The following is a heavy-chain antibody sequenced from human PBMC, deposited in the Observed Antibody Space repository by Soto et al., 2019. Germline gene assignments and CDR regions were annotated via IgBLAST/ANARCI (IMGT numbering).Heavy chain of an antibody. J-gene: IGHJ4*02. CDR3: ASGIQLWLRRINNGYSG. CDR2: IIPMFGTA. Sequence: QVQLVQSGAEVKKPESPVKVSCKAPGGTFSTYAISWVRQAPGQGLEWMGGIIPMFGTANYAQRFQDRVTITADVSTNTVYMELSSLRSEDTAVYFCASGIQLWLRRINNGYSGWGQGTLVTVSS. D-gene: IGHD5-18*01. CDR1: GGTFSTYA. V-gene: IGHV1-69*12.